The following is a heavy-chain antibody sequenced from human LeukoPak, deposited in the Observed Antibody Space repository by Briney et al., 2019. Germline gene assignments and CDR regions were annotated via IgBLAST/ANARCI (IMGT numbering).Heavy chain of an antibody. J-gene: IGHJ2*01. CDR2: IKQDGSEK. D-gene: IGHD6-19*01. CDR3: VRDSPSGFFDL. Sequence: GGSLRLSCAASGFTFSSYWMSWVRQAPGKGLEWVANIKQDGSEKNYVDSVKGRFTISRDNAKNSLYLQMSSLRAEDTAVYYCVRDSPSGFFDLWGRGTLVTVSS. CDR1: GFTFSSYW. V-gene: IGHV3-7*01.